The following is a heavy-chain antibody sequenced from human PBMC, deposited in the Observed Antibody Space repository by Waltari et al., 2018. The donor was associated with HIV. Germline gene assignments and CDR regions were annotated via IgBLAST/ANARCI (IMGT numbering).Heavy chain of an antibody. CDR3: TTEGQS. V-gene: IGHV3-15*01. Sequence: EVQLVESGGGLVKPGGSLRISCAASGVSVRTAWRSWVRQDPGKGLEWVGRIKSKTDGGTTDYAAPVKGRFTISRDDSKNTLYLQMNSLKTEDTAVYYCTTEGQSWGQGTLVTVSS. J-gene: IGHJ5*02. CDR1: GVSVRTAW. CDR2: IKSKTDGGTT.